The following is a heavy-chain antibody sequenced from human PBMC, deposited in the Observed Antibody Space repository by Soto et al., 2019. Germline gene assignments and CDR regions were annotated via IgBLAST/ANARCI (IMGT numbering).Heavy chain of an antibody. J-gene: IGHJ6*02. CDR3: ARQSYGSGSWGYYYYGMDV. CDR2: IYYSGST. V-gene: IGHV4-31*03. D-gene: IGHD3-10*01. CDR1: GGSISSGGYY. Sequence: PSETLSLTCTVSGGSISSGGYYWSWIRQHPGKGLEWIGYIYYSGSTNYNPSLKSRVTISVDTSKNQFSLKLSSVTAADTAVYYCARQSYGSGSWGYYYYGMDVWGQGTTVTVSS.